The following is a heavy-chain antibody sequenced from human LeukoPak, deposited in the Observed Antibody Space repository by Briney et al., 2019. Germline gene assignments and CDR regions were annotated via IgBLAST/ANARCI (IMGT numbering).Heavy chain of an antibody. CDR3: ARDRKRGYSYGSAFDP. J-gene: IGHJ5*02. CDR1: GGSFSGYY. Sequence: PSETLSLTCAVYGGSFSGYYWSWIRQPPGKGLEWIGEINHSGSTNYNPSLKSRVTISVDTSKNQFSLKLSSVTAADTAVYYCARDRKRGYSYGSAFDPWGQGTLATVSS. V-gene: IGHV4-34*01. CDR2: INHSGST. D-gene: IGHD5-18*01.